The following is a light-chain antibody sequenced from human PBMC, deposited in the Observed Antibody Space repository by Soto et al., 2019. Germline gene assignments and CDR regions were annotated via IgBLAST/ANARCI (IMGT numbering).Light chain of an antibody. CDR2: DAS. J-gene: IGKJ5*01. CDR1: QSVSSY. Sequence: EIVLTQSPATQSLSPGERATLSCRASQSVSSYLAWFQQKPGQAPRLLIYDASNRATGIPARFSGSGSGTDFTLTISSLEPVDFAVYYCQQRSTWPLTFGQGTRLEIK. V-gene: IGKV3-11*01. CDR3: QQRSTWPLT.